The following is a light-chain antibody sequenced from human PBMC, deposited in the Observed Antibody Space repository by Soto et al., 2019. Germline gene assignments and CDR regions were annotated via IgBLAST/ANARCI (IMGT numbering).Light chain of an antibody. CDR3: SSYTSSSTLMV. J-gene: IGLJ2*01. CDR1: SSDVGGYNY. CDR2: DVS. Sequence: QSALTQPASVSGSPGQSITISCTGTSSDVGGYNYVSWYQQHPGKAPKLMIYDVSNRPSGVSNRFSGSKSDNTASLTISGLQAEDEADYDCSSYTSSSTLMVFGGGTKLTVL. V-gene: IGLV2-14*01.